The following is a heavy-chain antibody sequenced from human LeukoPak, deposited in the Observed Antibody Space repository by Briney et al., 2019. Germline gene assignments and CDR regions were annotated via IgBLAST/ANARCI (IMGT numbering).Heavy chain of an antibody. CDR3: ARGIYYDSSGPDY. Sequence: KPSETLSLTCAVYGGSFSGYYWSWIRPPPGKGLEWIGEINHSGSTNYNPSLKSQVTISVDTSKNRFSLKLSSVTAADTAVYYCARGIYYDSSGPDYWGQGTLVTVSS. CDR1: GGSFSGYY. V-gene: IGHV4-34*01. D-gene: IGHD3-22*01. J-gene: IGHJ4*02. CDR2: INHSGST.